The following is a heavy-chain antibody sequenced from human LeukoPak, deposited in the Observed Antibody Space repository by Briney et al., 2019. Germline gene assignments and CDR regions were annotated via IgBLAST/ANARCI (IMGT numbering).Heavy chain of an antibody. D-gene: IGHD7-27*01. Sequence: SETLSLTCAVYGGSFSGYYWSWIRQSPGKGLEWIGEINHSGSTNYNPSLKSRVTISVDTSKNQFSLKLSSVTAADTAVYYCARVPLGDYFDYWGQGTLVTVSS. CDR2: INHSGST. CDR1: GGSFSGYY. CDR3: ARVPLGDYFDY. V-gene: IGHV4-34*01. J-gene: IGHJ4*02.